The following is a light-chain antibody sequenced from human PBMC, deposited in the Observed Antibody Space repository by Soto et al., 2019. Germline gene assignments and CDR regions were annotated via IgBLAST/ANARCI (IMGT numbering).Light chain of an antibody. CDR3: QQYDNFPVS. V-gene: IGKV1-33*01. Sequence: DLQMTQSPSSLSASVGDRVTITCQASQDIRHYLNWYQQRPGKAPRSLIYDGSNLETGVPSRFRGSGSGTNFSLSINSLQPEDVATYYCQQYDNFPVSFGGGTKLEIK. CDR1: QDIRHY. J-gene: IGKJ4*01. CDR2: DGS.